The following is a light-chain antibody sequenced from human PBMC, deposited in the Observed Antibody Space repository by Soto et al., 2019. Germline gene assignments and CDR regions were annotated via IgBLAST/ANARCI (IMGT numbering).Light chain of an antibody. CDR1: QSLDRNS. V-gene: IGKV3-20*01. CDR2: GAS. Sequence: PGARDPLSCRASQSLDRNSLAWYQQKPGQPPRLLIHGASRRAAGIPDRFSGSGSGTDFTLTISSLEPEDVATYYCQKYNSAPRTFGQGTKVDIK. J-gene: IGKJ1*01. CDR3: QKYNSAPRT.